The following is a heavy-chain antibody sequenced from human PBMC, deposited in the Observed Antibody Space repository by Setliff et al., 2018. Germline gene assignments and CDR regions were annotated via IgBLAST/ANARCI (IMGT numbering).Heavy chain of an antibody. D-gene: IGHD3-10*01. V-gene: IGHV3-48*03. CDR3: ARGRAGAFDY. Sequence: GGSLRLSCAASGFIFRSYEMNWVRQTPGKGLEWVSYINSGGTKIYYADSVEGRFTISRDNGKNSLFLQMNSVRGEDTAIYYCARGRAGAFDYWGQGTLVTSPQ. CDR1: GFIFRSYE. CDR2: INSGGTKI. J-gene: IGHJ4*02.